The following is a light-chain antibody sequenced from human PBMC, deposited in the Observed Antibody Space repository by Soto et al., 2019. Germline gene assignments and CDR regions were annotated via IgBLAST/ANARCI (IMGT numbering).Light chain of an antibody. J-gene: IGKJ4*01. Sequence: DIQMTQSPSSLSASVGDRVTITCRASQSISSYLAWYQQKPGKVPKLLIYAASTLQSGVPSRFSGSGSGTDFTLTISSLQPEDVATYYCQKYNSAPLTFGGGTKVDNK. CDR1: QSISSY. CDR2: AAS. CDR3: QKYNSAPLT. V-gene: IGKV1-27*01.